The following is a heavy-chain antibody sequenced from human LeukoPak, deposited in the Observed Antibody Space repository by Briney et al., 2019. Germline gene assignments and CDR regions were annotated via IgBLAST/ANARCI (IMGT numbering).Heavy chain of an antibody. D-gene: IGHD2-15*01. Sequence: ASVKVSCMDPLYSLSVYNMQSGSQAPGQGLEWMGWINPNSGGTNYAQKFQGRVTMTRDTSISTAYMELSRLRSVDASVSYCAMVIPVRVYVYVSSSCYWRWFDYWGQGTLVTVSS. V-gene: IGHV1-2*02. CDR1: LYSLSVYN. CDR2: INPNSGGT. J-gene: IGHJ4*02. CDR3: AMVIPVRVYVYVSSSCYWRWFDY.